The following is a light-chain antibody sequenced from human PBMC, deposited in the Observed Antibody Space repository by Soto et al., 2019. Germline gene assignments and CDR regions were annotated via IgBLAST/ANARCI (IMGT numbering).Light chain of an antibody. V-gene: IGLV2-14*03. CDR3: CSLTTSHTYV. Sequence: QSVLTQPASVSGSPGQSTTISCTGTSSDIGHYDYVSWYQQHPGKAPKLMIYHVTYRPSGVSNRYSGSKSGNSASLTISGPQADDEADYYCCSLTTSHTYVFGSGTKVTVL. CDR1: SSDIGHYDY. J-gene: IGLJ1*01. CDR2: HVT.